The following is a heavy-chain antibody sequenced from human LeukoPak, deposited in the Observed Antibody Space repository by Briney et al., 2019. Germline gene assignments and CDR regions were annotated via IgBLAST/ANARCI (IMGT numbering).Heavy chain of an antibody. Sequence: GASVKVSCKASGGTFSSYAISWVRQAPGQGLEWMGGIIPIFGTANYAQKFQGRVTITADKSTSTAYMELSSLRSEDTAVYYCARLTYGSGSYFDYWGQGTLVTVSS. CDR2: IIPIFGTA. D-gene: IGHD3-10*01. J-gene: IGHJ4*02. CDR1: GGTFSSYA. V-gene: IGHV1-69*06. CDR3: ARLTYGSGSYFDY.